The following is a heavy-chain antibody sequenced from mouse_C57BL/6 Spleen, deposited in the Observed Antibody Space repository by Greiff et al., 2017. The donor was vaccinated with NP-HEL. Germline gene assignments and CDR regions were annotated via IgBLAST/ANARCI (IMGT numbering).Heavy chain of an antibody. CDR1: GYTFTSYW. J-gene: IGHJ3*01. D-gene: IGHD2-3*01. V-gene: IGHV1-7*01. Sequence: VQLQQSGAELAKPGASVKLSCKASGYTFTSYWMHWVKQRPGQGLEWIGYINPSSGYTKYNQKFKDKATLTADKSSSTAYMQLSSRTYEDSAVYYCASLYDGYSAWFAYWGQGTLVTVSA. CDR3: ASLYDGYSAWFAY. CDR2: INPSSGYT.